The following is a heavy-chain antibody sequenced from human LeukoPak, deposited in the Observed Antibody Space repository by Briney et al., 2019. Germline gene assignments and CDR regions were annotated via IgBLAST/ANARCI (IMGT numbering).Heavy chain of an antibody. J-gene: IGHJ4*02. CDR2: IYYTGYT. D-gene: IGHD3-16*01. CDR1: GGSISNTNWY. CDR3: VAGPNFGTFDY. V-gene: IGHV4-39*01. Sequence: PETLSLTCTVPGGSISNTNWYLVCTRQPPGKGLEWLGSIYYTGYTYYNPSLKSRFTISVDTSRNQFSLNLNSVAAADTAVYYGVAGPNFGTFDYWGQGTLVTVSS.